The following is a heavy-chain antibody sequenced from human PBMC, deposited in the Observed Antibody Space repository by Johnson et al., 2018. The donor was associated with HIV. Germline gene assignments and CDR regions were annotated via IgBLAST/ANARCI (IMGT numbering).Heavy chain of an antibody. V-gene: IGHV3-43D*03. D-gene: IGHD3-22*01. J-gene: IGHJ3*02. CDR2: ISWDGSST. Sequence: VQLVESGGGLVQPGRSLRLSCAASGFTFDDYAMHWVRQAPGKGLEWVSLISWDGSSTYYADSVKGRFTISRDNSKNSLYLQMNSLRAEDTALYYCAKDSWGYYDSSGSDAFDIWGQGTMVTVSS. CDR3: AKDSWGYYDSSGSDAFDI. CDR1: GFTFDDYA.